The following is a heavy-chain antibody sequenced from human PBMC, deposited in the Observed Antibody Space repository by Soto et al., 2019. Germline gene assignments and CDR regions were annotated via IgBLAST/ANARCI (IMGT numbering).Heavy chain of an antibody. D-gene: IGHD4-17*01. CDR2: ISSSSSTI. CDR1: GFTFSSYS. Sequence: GGSLRLSCAASGFTFSSYSMNWVRQAPGKGLEWVSYISSSSSTIYYADSVKGRFTISRDNAKNSLYLQMNSLRAEDTAVYYCARGFYGDPYYFDYWGQGTLVTVSS. J-gene: IGHJ4*02. CDR3: ARGFYGDPYYFDY. V-gene: IGHV3-48*01.